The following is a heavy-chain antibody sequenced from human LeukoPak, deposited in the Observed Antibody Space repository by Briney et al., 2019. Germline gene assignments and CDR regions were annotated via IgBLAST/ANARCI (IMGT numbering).Heavy chain of an antibody. CDR3: AIGDGYNYYFYYMDV. V-gene: IGHV3-64*01. J-gene: IGHJ6*03. CDR1: GFTLSSYP. Sequence: GGSLRLSCAAPGFTLSSYPMHWVRQAPGKGLEYVSCISINGVTPYYANALKGRFTISRDTSKNTLYLQMGSLRAEDMAVYYCAIGDGYNYYFYYMDVWGKGTTVTVSS. D-gene: IGHD5-24*01. CDR2: ISINGVTP.